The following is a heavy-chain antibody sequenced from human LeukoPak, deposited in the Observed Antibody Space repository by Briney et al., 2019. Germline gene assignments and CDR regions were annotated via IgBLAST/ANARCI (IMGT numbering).Heavy chain of an antibody. CDR3: AGTQWLNWYFDL. CDR2: ISSSGSTI. V-gene: IGHV3-11*04. D-gene: IGHD6-19*01. Sequence: GGSLRLSCAASGFTFSDYYMSWIRQAPGKGLEWVSYISSSGSTIYYADSVKGRFTISRDNAKNSLYPQMNSLRAEDTAVYYCAGTQWLNWYFDLWGRGTLVTVSS. CDR1: GFTFSDYY. J-gene: IGHJ2*01.